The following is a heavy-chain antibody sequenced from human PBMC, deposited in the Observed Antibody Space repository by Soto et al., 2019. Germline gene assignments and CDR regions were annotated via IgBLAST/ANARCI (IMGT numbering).Heavy chain of an antibody. V-gene: IGHV3-30*03. CDR2: ISYDGTNQ. J-gene: IGHJ4*02. CDR1: GFPFSSYG. CDR3: AGGQYYFDY. Sequence: QVQLLESGGGVVQPGRSLRLSCAASGFPFSSYGMHWVRQAPGKGLDWVALISYDGTNQYYADSVKGRFTVSRDNSKNTLYLHMSSLRAEDTAVYYCAGGQYYFDYCCQGTLVSVSS. D-gene: IGHD2-15*01.